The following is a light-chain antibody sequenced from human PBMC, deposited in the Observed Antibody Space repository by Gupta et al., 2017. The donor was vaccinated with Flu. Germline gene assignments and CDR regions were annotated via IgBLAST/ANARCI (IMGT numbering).Light chain of an antibody. J-gene: IGKJ2*01. CDR3: QQRSNWPPMYT. CDR1: QSVSSY. CDR2: DAS. V-gene: IGKV3-11*01. Sequence: PLSLSPGERATLSRRASQSVSSYLAWYQQKPGQAPRLLIYDASNRATGIPARFSGSGSGTDFTLTISSLEPEDFAVYYCQQRSNWPPMYTFGQGTKLEIK.